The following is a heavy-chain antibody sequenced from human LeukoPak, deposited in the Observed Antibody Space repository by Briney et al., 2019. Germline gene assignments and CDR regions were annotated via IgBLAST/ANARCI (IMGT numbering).Heavy chain of an antibody. Sequence: PGGSLRLSCAASGFTFSNYAMTWVRQAPGKGLEWVSTISGTGGFTTSTYYADSVKGRFTISRDNSKNTLYLQMNSLRAEDTAVYYCATGNWAAADDYWGQGTLVTVSS. J-gene: IGHJ4*02. CDR2: ISGTGGFTTST. V-gene: IGHV3-23*01. D-gene: IGHD6-13*01. CDR1: GFTFSNYA. CDR3: ATGNWAAADDY.